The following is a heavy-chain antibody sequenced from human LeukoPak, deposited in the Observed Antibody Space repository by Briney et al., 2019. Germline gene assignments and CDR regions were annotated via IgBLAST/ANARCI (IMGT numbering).Heavy chain of an antibody. CDR2: ISGSGGST. J-gene: IGHJ4*02. Sequence: AGSLRLSCAASGFTFSSYAMSWVRQAPGKGLEWVSAISGSGGSTYYADSVKGRFTISRDNSKNTLYLQRNSLRAEDTAVYYCARASQWLAFDYWGQGTLVTVSS. D-gene: IGHD6-19*01. V-gene: IGHV3-23*01. CDR3: ARASQWLAFDY. CDR1: GFTFSSYA.